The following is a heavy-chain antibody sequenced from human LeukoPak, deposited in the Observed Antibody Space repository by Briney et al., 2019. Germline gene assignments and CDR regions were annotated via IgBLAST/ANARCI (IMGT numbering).Heavy chain of an antibody. D-gene: IGHD2-15*01. J-gene: IGHJ4*02. CDR1: GFTFSSYG. Sequence: GGSLRLSCAASGFTFSSYGMHWVRQAPGKGLEWVASIRYDGSIQYYADSVKGRFTISRDNSKNTLYLQMDSLRAEDTAVYYCARAGYCSGGSCYGSDYWGQGTLVSVSS. CDR2: IRYDGSIQ. CDR3: ARAGYCSGGSCYGSDY. V-gene: IGHV3-30*02.